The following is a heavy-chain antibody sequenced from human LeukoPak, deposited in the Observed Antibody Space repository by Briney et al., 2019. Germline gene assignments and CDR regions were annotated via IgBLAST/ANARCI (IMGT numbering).Heavy chain of an antibody. J-gene: IGHJ4*02. CDR3: ARDVGGRRTGTTFDY. D-gene: IGHD1-7*01. V-gene: IGHV3-30*03. CDR1: GFTFSSYG. Sequence: GGSLRLSCAASGFTFSSYGMHWVRQAPGKGLEWVAVISYDGSNKYYADSVKGRFTISRDNSKNTLYLQMNSLRAEDTAVYYCARDVGGRRTGTTFDYWGQGTLVTVSS. CDR2: ISYDGSNK.